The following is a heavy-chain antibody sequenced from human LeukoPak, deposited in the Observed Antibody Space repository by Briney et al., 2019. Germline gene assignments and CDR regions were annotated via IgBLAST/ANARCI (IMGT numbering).Heavy chain of an antibody. CDR2: INPNSGGT. CDR3: ARGREGYCSSTSCYVLDY. V-gene: IGHV1-2*02. J-gene: IGHJ4*02. CDR1: GYTFTGYY. D-gene: IGHD2-2*01. Sequence: ASVKVSCKASGYTFTGYYMHWVRQAPGQGLEWMGWINPNSGGTNYAQKFQGRVTMTRDTSISTAYMELSRLRSDDTAVYYCARGREGYCSSTSCYVLDYWGQGTLVTVSS.